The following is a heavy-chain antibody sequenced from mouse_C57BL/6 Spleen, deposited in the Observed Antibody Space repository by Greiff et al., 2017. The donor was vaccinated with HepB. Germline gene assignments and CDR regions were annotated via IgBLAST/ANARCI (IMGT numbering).Heavy chain of an antibody. CDR2: IWGGGST. D-gene: IGHD1-1*01. J-gene: IGHJ4*01. Sequence: QVQLQQSGPGLVAPSQSLFITCTASGFSLTSYGVDWVRQPPGKGLEWLGVIWGGGSTNYNSALMSRLSISKVKSKSQVFLKLTSLQPDDTAMYYFANHCGYCSSYGYSMDYWGQGTSVTVSS. CDR1: GFSLTSYG. CDR3: ANHCGYCSSYGYSMDY. V-gene: IGHV2-9*01.